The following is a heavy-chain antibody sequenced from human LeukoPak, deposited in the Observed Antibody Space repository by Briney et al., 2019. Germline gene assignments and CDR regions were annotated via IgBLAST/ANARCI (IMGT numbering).Heavy chain of an antibody. CDR2: IKQDGSEK. V-gene: IGHV3-7*01. J-gene: IGHJ5*02. CDR3: ARAEITGYSSDLVWFDP. Sequence: GGSLRLSCADSGFTFSSYWMSWVRQAPGKGLEWVANIKQDGSEKYYVDSVKGRFTISRDNAKNSLYLQMNSLRAEDTAVYYCARAEITGYSSDLVWFDPWGQGTLVTVSS. D-gene: IGHD6-19*01. CDR1: GFTFSSYW.